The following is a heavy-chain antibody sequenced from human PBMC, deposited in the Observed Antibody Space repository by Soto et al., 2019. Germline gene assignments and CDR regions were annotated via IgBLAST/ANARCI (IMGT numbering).Heavy chain of an antibody. D-gene: IGHD2-21*02. V-gene: IGHV1-8*01. CDR2: MNPNSGNT. J-gene: IGHJ6*02. Sequence: QVQLVQSGAEVKKPGASVKVSCKASGYTFTSYDINWVRQATGQGLEWMGWMNPNSGNTGYAQKFQGRVTMTRNTSISTAYMELSSLRSEDTAVYYCASTACGNSVMGYYYGMDVWGQGTTVTVSS. CDR3: ASTACGNSVMGYYYGMDV. CDR1: GYTFTSYD.